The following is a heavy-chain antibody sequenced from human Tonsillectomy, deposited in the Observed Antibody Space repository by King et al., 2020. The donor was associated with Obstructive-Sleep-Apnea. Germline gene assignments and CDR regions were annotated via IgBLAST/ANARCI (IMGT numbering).Heavy chain of an antibody. Sequence: QLVQSGAEVKRPGASVKVSCKTSGYTFTGYYMYWVRQAPGQGLEWMGWINPHTGGTNYAQKFQGRVTMTRDTSISTAYMELTRLRSDDTAVYYCAREAAKYDYVWGDWGQGTLVTVSS. CDR1: GYTFTGYY. J-gene: IGHJ4*02. CDR3: AREAAKYDYVWGD. V-gene: IGHV1-2*02. D-gene: IGHD3-16*01. CDR2: INPHTGGT.